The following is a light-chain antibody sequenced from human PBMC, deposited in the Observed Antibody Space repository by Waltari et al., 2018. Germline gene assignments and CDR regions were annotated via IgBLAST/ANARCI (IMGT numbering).Light chain of an antibody. V-gene: IGKV3-20*01. CDR1: QSVSSSY. CDR3: QQYGRSWNT. Sequence: EIVLTQSPGTLSLSPGERATLSCRASQSVSSSYLAWYQQKPGQAPRRRIHGASSRATGHPDRFSGSGSGTDFTLTISRLEPEDCAVYYCQQYGRSWNTFGQGTKLEIK. J-gene: IGKJ2*01. CDR2: GAS.